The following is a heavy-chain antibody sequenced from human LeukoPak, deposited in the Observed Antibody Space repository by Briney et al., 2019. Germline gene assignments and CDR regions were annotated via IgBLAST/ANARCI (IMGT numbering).Heavy chain of an antibody. V-gene: IGHV3-23*01. CDR1: GFTFSSYG. Sequence: GGSLRLSCAASGFTFSSYGMSWVRQAPGKGLEWVSAISGSGGSTYYADFVKGRFTISRDNPKNTLYLQMNSLRAEDTAVYYCAKDSPMVAATGLWGQGTLVTVSP. D-gene: IGHD2-15*01. CDR3: AKDSPMVAATGL. J-gene: IGHJ4*02. CDR2: ISGSGGST.